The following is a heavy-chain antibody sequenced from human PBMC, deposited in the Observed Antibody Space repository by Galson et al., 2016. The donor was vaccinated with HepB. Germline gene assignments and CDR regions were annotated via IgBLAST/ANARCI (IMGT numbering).Heavy chain of an antibody. Sequence: SLRLSCAASGFTFSSFWMHWVRQAPGKGLVWVSRINSDGSYANYADSVKGRFTISRDNAKNTVYLQMNSLRAEDTAVYYCVRDFRVADFCGQGMLVTVSS. V-gene: IGHV3-74*01. CDR2: INSDGSYA. CDR1: GFTFSSFW. D-gene: IGHD3-10*01. J-gene: IGHJ4*02. CDR3: VRDFRVADF.